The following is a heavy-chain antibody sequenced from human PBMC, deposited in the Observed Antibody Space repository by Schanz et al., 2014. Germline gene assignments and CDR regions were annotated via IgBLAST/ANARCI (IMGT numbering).Heavy chain of an antibody. J-gene: IGHJ4*02. CDR1: GGSISSGVW. V-gene: IGHV4-4*02. Sequence: QVQLQESGPGLVKPSGTLSLTCVVSGGSISSGVWWTWARQSPGKGRKWIGYIYYSGSTNYNPSLKSRVAISVDTSKNQFSLKLSSVTAADTAVYYCARVGRSSSSPHGSSGDYWGQGTLVTVSS. CDR2: IYYSGST. CDR3: ARVGRSSSSPHGSSGDY. D-gene: IGHD6-6*01.